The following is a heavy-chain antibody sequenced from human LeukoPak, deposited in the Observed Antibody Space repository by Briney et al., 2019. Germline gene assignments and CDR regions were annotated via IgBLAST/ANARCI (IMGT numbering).Heavy chain of an antibody. Sequence: SETLSLTCTVSGGSISSGGYYWSWIRQHPGKGLEWIGYIYYSGSTYYNPSLKSRVTISVDTSKNQFSLKLISVTAADTAVYYCARDGYYDSSGKGFDYWGQGTLVTVSS. CDR3: ARDGYYDSSGKGFDY. D-gene: IGHD3-22*01. CDR1: GGSISSGGYY. V-gene: IGHV4-31*03. J-gene: IGHJ4*02. CDR2: IYYSGST.